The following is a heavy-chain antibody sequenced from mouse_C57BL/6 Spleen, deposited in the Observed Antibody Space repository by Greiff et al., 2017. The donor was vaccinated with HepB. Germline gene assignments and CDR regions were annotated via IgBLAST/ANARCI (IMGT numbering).Heavy chain of an antibody. CDR2: FYPGSGSI. CDR3: ARHEEDGYTFAY. D-gene: IGHD2-3*01. CDR1: GYTFTEYT. J-gene: IGHJ3*01. V-gene: IGHV1-62-2*01. Sequence: VQGVESGAELVKPGASVKLSCKASGYTFTEYTIHWVKQRSGQGLEWIGWFYPGSGSIKYNEKFKDKATLTADKSSSTVYMELSRLTSEDSAVYFCARHEEDGYTFAYWGRGTLVTVSA.